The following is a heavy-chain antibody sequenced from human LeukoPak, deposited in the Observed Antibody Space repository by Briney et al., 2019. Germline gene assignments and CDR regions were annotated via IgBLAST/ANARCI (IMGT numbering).Heavy chain of an antibody. CDR3: ARDDMLLNY. CDR2: INPGNGDT. V-gene: IGHV1-3*01. D-gene: IGHD2-8*02. CDR1: GYTFTNYA. J-gene: IGHJ4*02. Sequence: GASVKVSCKGSGYTFTNYAVHWVRQAPGQRLEWLGWINPGNGDTKYLQNFQGRVTVTSDTSAATAYVELNSLTSEDTAVYYCARDDMLLNYWGQGTLVTVSS.